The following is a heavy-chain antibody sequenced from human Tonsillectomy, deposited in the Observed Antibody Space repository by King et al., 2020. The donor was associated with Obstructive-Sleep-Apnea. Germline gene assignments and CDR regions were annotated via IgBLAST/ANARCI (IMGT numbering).Heavy chain of an antibody. D-gene: IGHD5-18*01. CDR2: IRQDGTER. CDR1: GFSFSTYW. CDR3: ARENDNDTYGYSHYFDY. Sequence: QLVESGGGLVRPGGSLRLSCAASGFSFSTYWMTWVRQAPGKGLEWVANIRQDGTERYYVDSVKGRFTISRDKAKNSLYLQMNSLRAEDTAVYYCARENDNDTYGYSHYFDYWGQGTLVTVSS. V-gene: IGHV3-7*03. J-gene: IGHJ4*02.